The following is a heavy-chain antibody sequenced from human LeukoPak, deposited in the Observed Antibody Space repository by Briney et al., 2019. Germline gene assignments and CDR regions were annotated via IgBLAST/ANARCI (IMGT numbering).Heavy chain of an antibody. CDR1: GFTFSTYA. CDR3: ARGPNYVDYFWFDP. CDR2: ISSSSSYI. Sequence: GGSLRLSCAASGFTFSTYAMSWVRQAPGKGLEWVSSISSSSSYIYYADSVKGRFTISRDNAKNSLYLQMNSLRAEDTAVYYCARGPNYVDYFWFDPWGQGTLVTVSS. V-gene: IGHV3-21*01. J-gene: IGHJ5*02. D-gene: IGHD4-17*01.